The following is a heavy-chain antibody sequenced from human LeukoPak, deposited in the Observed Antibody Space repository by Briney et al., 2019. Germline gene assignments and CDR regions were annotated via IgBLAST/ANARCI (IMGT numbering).Heavy chain of an antibody. CDR1: GGSISSGSYY. CDR3: ARQGYSSSQSGFDP. Sequence: SETLSLTCTVSGGSISSGSYYWGWIRQPPGKGLEWIGSIYYSGSTYYNPSLKSRVTISVDTSKNQFSLKLSSVTAADTAVYYCARQGYSSSQSGFDPWGQGTLVTVSS. V-gene: IGHV4-39*01. CDR2: IYYSGST. D-gene: IGHD6-13*01. J-gene: IGHJ5*02.